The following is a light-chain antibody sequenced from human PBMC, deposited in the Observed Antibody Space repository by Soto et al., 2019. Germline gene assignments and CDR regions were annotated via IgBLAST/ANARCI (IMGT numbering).Light chain of an antibody. Sequence: DIQMTQSPSSLSASVGDRVTITCRARRDIRNDLSWYQQKPGKAPKRLIYAASSLQSGATSRFSGSESGTEFTLTISSLQPDDLATYYCLKYNSYPWTFGPGTKVEIK. J-gene: IGKJ1*01. CDR3: LKYNSYPWT. CDR1: RDIRND. CDR2: AAS. V-gene: IGKV1-17*01.